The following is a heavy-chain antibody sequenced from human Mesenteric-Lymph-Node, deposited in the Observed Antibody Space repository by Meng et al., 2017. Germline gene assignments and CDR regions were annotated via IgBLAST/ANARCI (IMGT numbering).Heavy chain of an antibody. Sequence: SLKISCAASGFTFDDYAMHWVRQAPGKGLEWVSGISWNSGSIGYADSVKGRFTISRDNAKNSLYLQMNSLRAEDMALYYCAKDVGQQLEGYFDLWGRGTLVTVSS. V-gene: IGHV3-9*03. CDR3: AKDVGQQLEGYFDL. CDR1: GFTFDDYA. D-gene: IGHD6-13*01. J-gene: IGHJ2*01. CDR2: ISWNSGSI.